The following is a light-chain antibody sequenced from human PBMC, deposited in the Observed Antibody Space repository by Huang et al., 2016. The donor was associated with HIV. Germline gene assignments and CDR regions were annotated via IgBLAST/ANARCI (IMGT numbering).Light chain of an antibody. CDR2: WAS. Sequence: DIVMTQSPDSLAVSLGERATINCRSSQNILNTYNNKNYLAWYQQKSGHPPRLLIYWASTRESGGPDRFSGSGSGTDFTLTISSLQAEDMAFYYCHQYYDTPGTFGQGTQVEIK. CDR3: HQYYDTPGT. J-gene: IGKJ1*01. CDR1: QNILNTYNNKNY. V-gene: IGKV4-1*01.